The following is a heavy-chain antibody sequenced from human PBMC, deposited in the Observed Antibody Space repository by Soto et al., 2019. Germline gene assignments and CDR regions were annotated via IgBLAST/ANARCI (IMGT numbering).Heavy chain of an antibody. D-gene: IGHD4-17*01. Sequence: GASVKVSCKASGGTFSNYGISWVRQAPGRGLEWMGGIIPIFRTANYAQKFQGRVTITADESTSTAYMELSSLRSEDTAVYYCARIPDYPAERYPGLTYSGMDVWGQGTTVTVSS. J-gene: IGHJ6*02. CDR1: GGTFSNYG. CDR3: ARIPDYPAERYPGLTYSGMDV. V-gene: IGHV1-69*13. CDR2: IIPIFRTA.